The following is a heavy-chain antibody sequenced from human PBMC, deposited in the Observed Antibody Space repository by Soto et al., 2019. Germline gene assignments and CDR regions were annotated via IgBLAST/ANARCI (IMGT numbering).Heavy chain of an antibody. CDR1: GYTFTSYG. Sequence: QVQLVQSGAEVKKPGASVKVSCKASGYTFTSYGISWVRQAPGQGLEWMGWISAYKGNTNYAQKPQGRVTMTTDTPTSTAYMGLRSLRPDDTAVYYCARESAVAALDPWGQGTLVTVSS. J-gene: IGHJ5*02. V-gene: IGHV1-18*01. CDR3: ARESAVAALDP. CDR2: ISAYKGNT. D-gene: IGHD6-19*01.